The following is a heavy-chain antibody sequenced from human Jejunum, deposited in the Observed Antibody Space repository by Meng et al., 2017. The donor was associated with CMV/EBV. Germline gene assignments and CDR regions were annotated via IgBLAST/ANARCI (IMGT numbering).Heavy chain of an antibody. CDR2: FYSSDPY. Sequence: QQTVACPENPSETLSLTCPVSCGSIDNVYWRWTRQPAGKGVEWFGRFYSSDPYNYHPSLNSRVTMSLDTYKNQFSLNLRSVTAADTAIYVCARGPGASTREGFDYWGLGTLVTVSS. V-gene: IGHV4-4*07. D-gene: IGHD1-26*01. J-gene: IGHJ4*02. CDR1: CGSIDNVY. CDR3: ARGPGASTREGFDY.